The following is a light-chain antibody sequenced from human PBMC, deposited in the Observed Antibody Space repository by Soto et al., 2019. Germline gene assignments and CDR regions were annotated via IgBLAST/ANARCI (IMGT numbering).Light chain of an antibody. CDR2: EVS. V-gene: IGLV2-8*01. Sequence: QSVLTQPPSASGSPGQSVTISCTGTSSDVGGYNYVSWYQQYPGKAPKIMIYEVSERPSGVPVRFSGSKSGNTASLTVSGLQAEDEADYYCSSYAGTTNLVFGGGTKLTVL. J-gene: IGLJ3*02. CDR3: SSYAGTTNLV. CDR1: SSDVGGYNY.